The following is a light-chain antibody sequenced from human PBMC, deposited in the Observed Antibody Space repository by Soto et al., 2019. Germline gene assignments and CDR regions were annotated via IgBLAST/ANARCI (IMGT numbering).Light chain of an antibody. CDR2: KAS. J-gene: IGKJ1*01. Sequence: DIQMTQSPSTLSASVGDRVTITCRASQSVSSWLAWYQQKPGKAPKLLINKASRLESGVPSRFSGSGSGTEFTLTISSLQPDDFATYYCQQYNSYRWTFGQGTKVEIK. V-gene: IGKV1-5*03. CDR1: QSVSSW. CDR3: QQYNSYRWT.